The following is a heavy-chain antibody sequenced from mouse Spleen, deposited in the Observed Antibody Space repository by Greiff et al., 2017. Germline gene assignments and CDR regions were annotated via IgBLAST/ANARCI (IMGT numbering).Heavy chain of an antibody. CDR3: ASGSSSLGY. Sequence: QVQLKESGAELVRPGTSVKVSCKASGYAFTNYLIEWVKQRPGQGLEWIGVINPGSGGTNYNEKFKGKATLTADKSSSTAYMQLSSLTSEDSAVYFCASGSSSLGYWGQGTTLTVSS. D-gene: IGHD1-1*01. J-gene: IGHJ2*01. CDR1: GYAFTNYL. V-gene: IGHV1-54*01. CDR2: INPGSGGT.